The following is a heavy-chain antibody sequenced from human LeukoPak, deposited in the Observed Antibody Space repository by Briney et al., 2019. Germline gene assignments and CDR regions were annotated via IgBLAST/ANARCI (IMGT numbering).Heavy chain of an antibody. J-gene: IGHJ4*02. CDR2: ISYDGSNK. CDR3: ARGMVATVTTFYY. V-gene: IGHV3-30-3*01. D-gene: IGHD4-17*01. Sequence: GGSLRLSCAASGFTFSSYAMHWVRQAPGKGLEWVAVISYDGSNKYYADSVKGRFTISRDNSKNTLYLQMNILRAEDTAVYYCARGMVATVTTFYYWGQGTLVTVSS. CDR1: GFTFSSYA.